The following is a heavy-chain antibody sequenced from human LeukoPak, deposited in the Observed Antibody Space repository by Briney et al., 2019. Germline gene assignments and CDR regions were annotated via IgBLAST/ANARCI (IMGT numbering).Heavy chain of an antibody. J-gene: IGHJ3*02. V-gene: IGHV4-59*10. CDR3: ASTITHDAFDI. D-gene: IGHD5-12*01. CDR1: GGSFSGYY. Sequence: KTSETLSLTCAVYGGSFSGYYWSWIRQPAGKGLEWIGRIYTSGSTNYNPSLKSRVTMSVDTSKNQFSLKLSSVTAADTAVYYCASTITHDAFDIWGQGTMVTVSS. CDR2: IYTSGST.